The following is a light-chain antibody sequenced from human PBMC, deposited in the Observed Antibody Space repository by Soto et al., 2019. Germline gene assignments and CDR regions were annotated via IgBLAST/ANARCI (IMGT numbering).Light chain of an antibody. CDR1: QSINIY. V-gene: IGKV1-39*01. J-gene: IGKJ2*01. CDR2: GAS. CDR3: QQSYRSPYT. Sequence: IQMTQSPSSLSASVGDSVTVTCRASQSINIYLKWYQQKPGKAPTLLIYGASSLQSGVPSRFTGGGFRTDFTLTISSLQPEDFGTYYCQQSYRSPYTFGQGTKLEIK.